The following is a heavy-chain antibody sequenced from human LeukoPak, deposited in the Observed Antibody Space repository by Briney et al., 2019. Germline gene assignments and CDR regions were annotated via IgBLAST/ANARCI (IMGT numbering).Heavy chain of an antibody. D-gene: IGHD3-16*01. CDR1: GYSISSSNW. J-gene: IGHJ4*02. CDR2: IYYSGST. V-gene: IGHV4-28*01. CDR3: AGGYAYYFDY. Sequence: SDTLSLTCAVSGYSISSSNWWGWIRQPPGKGLEWIGYIYYSGSTYHNPSLKSRVTISVDTSKNQFSLKLSSVTAADTAVYYCAGGYAYYFDYWGQGTLVTVSS.